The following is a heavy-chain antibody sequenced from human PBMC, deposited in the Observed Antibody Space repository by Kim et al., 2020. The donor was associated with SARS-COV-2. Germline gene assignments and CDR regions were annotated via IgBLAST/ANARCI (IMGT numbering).Heavy chain of an antibody. V-gene: IGHV3-30*04. J-gene: IGHJ4*02. Sequence: GGSLRLSCAASGLTFSSYAMHWDRQAPGKGLEWVAVILYDGSNKYYADSVKGRFTISRDNSKNTLYLQMNSLRAEDTAVYYCARDLTSSGWYTAVFFDYWGQGTLVTVSS. CDR3: ARDLTSSGWYTAVFFDY. CDR1: GLTFSSYA. D-gene: IGHD6-19*01. CDR2: ILYDGSNK.